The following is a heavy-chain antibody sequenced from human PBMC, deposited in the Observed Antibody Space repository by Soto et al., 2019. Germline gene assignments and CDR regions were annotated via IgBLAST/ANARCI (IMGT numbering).Heavy chain of an antibody. Sequence: SETLSLTCSLYSGSLSGYYWSWIRQPPGRGLEWIGEISPSGTTNYSPSLKSRVSISVDASKNQFSLNLTSLTAADTAVYYCARAPKVSGSAQTRPDFWGQGSLVTVSS. V-gene: IGHV4-34*01. J-gene: IGHJ4*02. CDR2: ISPSGTT. CDR3: ARAPKVSGSAQTRPDF. CDR1: SGSLSGYY. D-gene: IGHD6-6*01.